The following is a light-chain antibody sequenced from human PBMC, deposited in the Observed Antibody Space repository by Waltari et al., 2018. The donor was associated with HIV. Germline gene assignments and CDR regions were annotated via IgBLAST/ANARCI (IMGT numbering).Light chain of an antibody. J-gene: IGKJ3*01. CDR2: GSS. CDR3: QQENSYPLT. CDR1: QGIRNY. Sequence: DIVLTQSPPLLSASVGDRITITCRSSQGIRNYLSWYQQKPGRAPKLLVYGSSTVKDGVSSRFCGRGSGTEFTLTITRLQPEDFGTYFGQQENSYPLTCGPGTRLDVK. V-gene: IGKV1-9*01.